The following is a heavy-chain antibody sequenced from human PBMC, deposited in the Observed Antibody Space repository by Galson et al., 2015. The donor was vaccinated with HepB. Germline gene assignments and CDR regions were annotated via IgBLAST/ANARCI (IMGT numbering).Heavy chain of an antibody. V-gene: IGHV3-21*01. D-gene: IGHD5-12*01. CDR3: ARDVGGYVDFDY. J-gene: IGHJ4*02. Sequence: SLRLSCAASGFTFSSYSMNWVRQAPGKGLEWVSSVSSSSSYIYYADSVKGRFTISRDNAKNSLYLQMNSLRAEDTAVYYCARDVGGYVDFDYWGQGTLVTVSS. CDR1: GFTFSSYS. CDR2: VSSSSSYI.